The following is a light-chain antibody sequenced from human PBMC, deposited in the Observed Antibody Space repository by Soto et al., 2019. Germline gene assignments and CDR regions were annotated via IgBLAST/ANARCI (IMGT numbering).Light chain of an antibody. CDR1: SSDVGGYNY. J-gene: IGLJ1*01. V-gene: IGLV2-8*01. CDR3: ISYAGTNIPGV. CDR2: EVS. Sequence: QSALTQPPSASGSPGQSVTISCTGTSSDVGGYNYVSWYQHHPGKAPKLMIYEVSKRPSGVPDRFSGSKSGNTASLTVSGLQAEDEADYYCISYAGTNIPGVFGTGTKLTVL.